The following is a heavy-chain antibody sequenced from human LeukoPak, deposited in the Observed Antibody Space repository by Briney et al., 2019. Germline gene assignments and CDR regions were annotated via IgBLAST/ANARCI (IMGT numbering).Heavy chain of an antibody. J-gene: IGHJ4*02. Sequence: PSQTLSLTCTVSGGSISSGGYYWGWIRQPPGKGLEWIGSIYYSGSTYYNPSLKSRVTISVDTSKNQFSLKLSSVTAADTAVYYCARQGASIVGAVKGFDYWGQGTLVTVSS. CDR2: IYYSGST. V-gene: IGHV4-39*01. CDR3: ARQGASIVGAVKGFDY. D-gene: IGHD1-26*01. CDR1: GGSISSGGYY.